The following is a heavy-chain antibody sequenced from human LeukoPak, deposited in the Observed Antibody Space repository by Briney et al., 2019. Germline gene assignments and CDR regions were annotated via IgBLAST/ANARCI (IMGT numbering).Heavy chain of an antibody. D-gene: IGHD3-22*01. CDR2: IFYSGTT. CDR3: ARGGWNKFDY. V-gene: IGHV4-61*01. J-gene: IGHJ4*02. Sequence: SETLSLTCTVSGGSINSGSYYWSWIRHPPGKGLEWIGFIFYSGTTNYNPSLKSRVTISVDTSKNQFSLKLSSVTAADTAVYYCARGGWNKFDYWGQGTLVTVSS. CDR1: GGSINSGSYY.